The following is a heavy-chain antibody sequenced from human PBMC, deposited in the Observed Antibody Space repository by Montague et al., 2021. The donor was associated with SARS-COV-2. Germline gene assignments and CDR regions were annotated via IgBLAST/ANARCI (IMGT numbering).Heavy chain of an antibody. V-gene: IGHV3-48*02. J-gene: IGHJ4*02. CDR2: ISRDSAEV. CDR3: ARDSGITGADDY. Sequence: SLRLSCAASGFTFIEYHITWVRQAPGNCLQLVSYISRDSAEVYYAESVKGRFSISRDNDRSALYLQLNNLRNEDTATYYCARDSGITGADDYWGQGTLVVVSS. D-gene: IGHD1-14*01. CDR1: GFTFIEYH.